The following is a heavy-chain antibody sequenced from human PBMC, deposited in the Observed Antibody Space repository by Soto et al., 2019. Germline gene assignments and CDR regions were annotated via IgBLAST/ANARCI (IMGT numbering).Heavy chain of an antibody. Sequence: GESPKISCTGSAYTFTNIWIGWGRQIPRKGREWVGTIFPSDSETRYSPSCQGQVTISADKSSNTAYLQWSSRRASDTAVYYCARHSLIVSPLYVMDVWGQGTRVTVSS. CDR2: IFPSDSET. CDR3: ARHSLIVSPLYVMDV. V-gene: IGHV5-51*01. CDR1: AYTFTNIW. J-gene: IGHJ6*02. D-gene: IGHD2-15*01.